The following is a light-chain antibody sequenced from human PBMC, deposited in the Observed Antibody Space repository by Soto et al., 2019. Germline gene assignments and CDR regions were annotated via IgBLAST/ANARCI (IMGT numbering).Light chain of an antibody. CDR3: QQSYSTPLT. CDR1: QSISGY. J-gene: IGKJ4*01. Sequence: DFQMTQSPSSLSASLGDRVTITCRASQSISGYLNWYQQKPGKAPKLLIYAASSLQSGVPSRFSGSGSGTDFTLTISSLQPEDFATYYCQQSYSTPLTFGGGTKVEIK. V-gene: IGKV1-39*01. CDR2: AAS.